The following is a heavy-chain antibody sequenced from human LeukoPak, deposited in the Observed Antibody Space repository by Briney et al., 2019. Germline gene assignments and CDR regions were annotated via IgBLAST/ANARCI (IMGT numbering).Heavy chain of an antibody. Sequence: ASVNVSCKASGYTFTSYYMHWVRQAPGQGLEGMGIINPSGGSTSYAQKFQGRVTMTRDTSTSTVYMELSSLRSEDTAVYYCARDRPAGLYGDYGMDVWGQGTTVTVSS. CDR1: GYTFTSYY. D-gene: IGHD4-17*01. V-gene: IGHV1-46*01. CDR2: INPSGGST. J-gene: IGHJ6*02. CDR3: ARDRPAGLYGDYGMDV.